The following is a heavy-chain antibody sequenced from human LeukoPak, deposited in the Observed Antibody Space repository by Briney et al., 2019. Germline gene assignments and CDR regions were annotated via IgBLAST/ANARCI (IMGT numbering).Heavy chain of an antibody. D-gene: IGHD2-21*02. J-gene: IGHJ4*02. CDR2: INHSGST. V-gene: IGHV4-34*01. CDR3: ASFPWVTPRGGY. CDR1: GGSFSGYY. Sequence: SETLSLTCAVYGGSFSGYYWSWIRQPPGKGLEWIGEINHSGSTNYNPSLKSRVTISVDTSKNQFSLKLSSVTAADTAVYYCASFPWVTPRGGYWGQGTLVTVSS.